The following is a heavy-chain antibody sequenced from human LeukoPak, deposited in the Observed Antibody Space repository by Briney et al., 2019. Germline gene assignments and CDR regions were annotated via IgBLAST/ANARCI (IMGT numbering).Heavy chain of an antibody. D-gene: IGHD5-24*01. CDR3: AKGRRDGSIIFDY. CDR1: GFTFDDYT. V-gene: IGHV3-43*01. CDR2: ISWDGGST. J-gene: IGHJ4*02. Sequence: GGSLRLSRAASGFTFDDYTMHWVRQAPGKGLEWVSLISWDGGSTYYADSVKGRFTISRDNSKNSLYLQMNSLRTEDTALYYCAKGRRDGSIIFDYWGQGTLVTVSS.